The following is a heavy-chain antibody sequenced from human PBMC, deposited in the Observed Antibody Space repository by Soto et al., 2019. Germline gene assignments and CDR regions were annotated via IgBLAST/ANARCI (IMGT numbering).Heavy chain of an antibody. CDR1: GYIFTTYA. CDR2: INVGNGNT. D-gene: IGHD1-20*01. J-gene: IGHJ4*02. V-gene: IGHV1-3*01. CDR3: ARGITLPTPLDY. Sequence: ASVKVSFKASGYIFTTYAFHWVRPAPGQRLEWMGWINVGNGNTKYSQSLQGRVTITRDTSASTAYMELTSLTSEDTAVYYCARGITLPTPLDYWGQGTLVTVSS.